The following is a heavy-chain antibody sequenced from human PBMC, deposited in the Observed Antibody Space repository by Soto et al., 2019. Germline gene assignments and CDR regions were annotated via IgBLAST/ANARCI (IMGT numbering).Heavy chain of an antibody. CDR2: IFWDGDE. CDR3: ARKYDHSKWGAFAY. Sequence: QITLKESGPTLVKPTQTLTLTCAFSGFSLGTSTVGVGWIRQPPGKALEWLALIFWDGDERYSPSLNSRLTITKDTSKNKVVLTLNKVDPVDTGTDFCARKYDHSKWGAFAYWGQGTLVTVSS. J-gene: IGHJ4*02. D-gene: IGHD3-16*01. CDR1: GFSLGTSTVG. V-gene: IGHV2-5*02.